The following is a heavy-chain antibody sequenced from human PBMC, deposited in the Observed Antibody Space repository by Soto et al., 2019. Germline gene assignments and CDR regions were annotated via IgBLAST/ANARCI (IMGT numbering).Heavy chain of an antibody. D-gene: IGHD2-2*01. CDR1: GGTFSSYA. Sequence: SVKVSCKASGGTFSSYAISWVRQAPGQGLEWMGGIIPIFGTANYAQKFQGRVTITADESTSTAYMELSSLRSEDTAVYYCARGDCISTSCYGMSYYYYGMDVWGQGTTVTVSS. J-gene: IGHJ6*02. CDR3: ARGDCISTSCYGMSYYYYGMDV. CDR2: IIPIFGTA. V-gene: IGHV1-69*13.